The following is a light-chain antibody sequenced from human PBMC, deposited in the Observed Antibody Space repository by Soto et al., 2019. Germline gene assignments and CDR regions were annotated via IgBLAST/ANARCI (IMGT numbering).Light chain of an antibody. CDR3: CSYAGSSNVV. J-gene: IGLJ2*01. Sequence: QSCLGHPGSVCWSRGRSITISCTGTSRDVGNYNLVSWCQQYPGKAPKLMIYEDTKRPSGVSHRFSGSKSGNTASLTISGLQPEDEAGYYCCSYAGSSNVVFGGGTKVTVL. CDR1: SRDVGNYNL. CDR2: EDT. V-gene: IGLV2-23*01.